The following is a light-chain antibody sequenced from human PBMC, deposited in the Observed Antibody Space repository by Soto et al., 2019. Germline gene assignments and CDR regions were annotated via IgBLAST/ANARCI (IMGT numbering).Light chain of an antibody. CDR2: EVN. J-gene: IGLJ1*01. Sequence: QSALTQPPSAYGSPGQSVTISCTGTSSDVGGYNYVSWYQQHPGKVPKLMAYEVNKRPSGVPYRFSGSKAGNTASLTVSGLQAEDEADYYCTSYAGGNNVFGSGTKLTVL. V-gene: IGLV2-8*01. CDR1: SSDVGGYNY. CDR3: TSYAGGNNV.